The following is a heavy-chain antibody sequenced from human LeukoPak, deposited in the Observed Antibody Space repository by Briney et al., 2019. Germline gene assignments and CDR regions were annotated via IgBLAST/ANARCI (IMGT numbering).Heavy chain of an antibody. CDR2: ISPRGTNI. J-gene: IGHJ3*02. Sequence: GGSLRLSCAASGLTFSDHAMNWIRQAPGKGLEWVSTISPRGTNIYYDDSVKGRFTISRDNSKNTLYLQMDSLRAEDTAVYYCAKDPNGDYIGTFDIWGQGTMVTVSS. V-gene: IGHV3-23*01. D-gene: IGHD4-17*01. CDR1: GLTFSDHA. CDR3: AKDPNGDYIGTFDI.